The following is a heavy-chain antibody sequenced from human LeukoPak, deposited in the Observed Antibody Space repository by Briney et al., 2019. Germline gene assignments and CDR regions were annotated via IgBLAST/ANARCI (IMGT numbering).Heavy chain of an antibody. CDR1: GFTFSRYG. V-gene: IGHV3-21*01. D-gene: IGHD3-9*01. CDR2: ISSSSSYI. J-gene: IGHJ4*02. Sequence: GGSLRLSCAASGFTFSRYGMNWVRQAPGKGLEWVSSISSSSSYIYYADSVKGRLTISRDNAKNSLYLQMNSLRAEDTAVYYCARPYYDILTGYYYYFDYWGQGTLVTVSS. CDR3: ARPYYDILTGYYYYFDY.